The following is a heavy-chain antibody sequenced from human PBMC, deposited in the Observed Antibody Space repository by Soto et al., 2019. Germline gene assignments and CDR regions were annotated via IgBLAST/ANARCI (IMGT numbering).Heavy chain of an antibody. V-gene: IGHV1-69*09. CDR3: AAPACAATWCSPSHNLDH. Sequence: QVQLVQSGAEVKKPESSVKVSCKTSGGTFVRHVISWVRQAPGQGPEWMGKINPLSGIPNYAQKFQDRVTFPADTDSSTAYMELSSLRSDDTAVYYCAAPACAATWCSPSHNLDHWGQGTLVTVSS. CDR1: GGTFVRHV. CDR2: INPLSGIP. D-gene: IGHD2-2*01. J-gene: IGHJ4*02.